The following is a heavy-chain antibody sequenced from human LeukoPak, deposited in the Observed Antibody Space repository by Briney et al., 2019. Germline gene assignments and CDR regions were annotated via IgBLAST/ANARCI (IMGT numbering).Heavy chain of an antibody. V-gene: IGHV3-23*01. CDR2: ITNSGDST. CDR1: GFTFSVYS. D-gene: IGHD6-13*01. J-gene: IGHJ4*02. CDR3: AKRYSSTSFGVDC. Sequence: PGGSLRLSCAASGFTFSVYSMNWVRQAPGKGLEWVSSITNSGDSTYYADSVKGRFTISRDNSKNTLYLQMNSLRAEDTALYYCAKRYSSTSFGVDCWGQGTLVTVSS.